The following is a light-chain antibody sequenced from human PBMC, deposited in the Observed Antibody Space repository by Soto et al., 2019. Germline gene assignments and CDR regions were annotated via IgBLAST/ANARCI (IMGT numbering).Light chain of an antibody. Sequence: EIVLTQSPGTLSLSPGERATLSCRASQSVSSSYLAWYQQKPGQAPRLLIYGASSRATGIPDRFSGSASGTDFNLTINILELEDFAMYYCHQYGSSPYTFGQGNKLEI. CDR1: QSVSSSY. J-gene: IGKJ2*01. V-gene: IGKV3-20*01. CDR2: GAS. CDR3: HQYGSSPYT.